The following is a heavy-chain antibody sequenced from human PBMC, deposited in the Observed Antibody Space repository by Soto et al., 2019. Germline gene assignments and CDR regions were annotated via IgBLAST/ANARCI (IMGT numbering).Heavy chain of an antibody. V-gene: IGHV3-23*01. CDR3: AKKVNSGPGSQYFDY. D-gene: IGHD3-10*01. CDR2: ISGSGGTT. CDR1: GFTFSNYA. J-gene: IGHJ4*02. Sequence: GGSLRLSCAASGFTFSNYAINWVRQAPGKGLEWVSVISGSGGTTNYAESVKGRFTISRDNSKNTLYLQMNSLRAEDTAVYYCAKKVNSGPGSQYFDYWGQGTLVTSPQ.